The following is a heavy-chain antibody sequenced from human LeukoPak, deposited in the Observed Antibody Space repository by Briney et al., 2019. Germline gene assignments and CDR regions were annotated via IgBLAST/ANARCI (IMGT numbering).Heavy chain of an antibody. Sequence: GASVKVSCKASGYTFTSYGISWVRQAPGQGLELMGWISANNGNTNYVQKLQGRVTITTDTSTSTAYMELRSLRSDDTAVYYCARLYSGSYGSAYWGQGTLVTVSS. J-gene: IGHJ4*02. D-gene: IGHD1-26*01. V-gene: IGHV1-18*01. CDR3: ARLYSGSYGSAY. CDR1: GYTFTSYG. CDR2: ISANNGNT.